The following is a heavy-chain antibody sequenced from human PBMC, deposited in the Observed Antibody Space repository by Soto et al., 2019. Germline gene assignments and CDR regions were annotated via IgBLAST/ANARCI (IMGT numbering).Heavy chain of an antibody. CDR3: ARVRVGYHLVRANWFDP. CDR1: GGSISSYY. V-gene: IGHV4-59*01. J-gene: IGHJ5*02. D-gene: IGHD1-26*01. Sequence: PSETLSLTCTVSGGSISSYYWSWIRQPPGKGLEWIGYIYYSGSTNYNPSLKSRVTISVDTSMNQFSLKLSSVTAADTAVYYCARVRVGYHLVRANWFDPWGQGTLVTVS. CDR2: IYYSGST.